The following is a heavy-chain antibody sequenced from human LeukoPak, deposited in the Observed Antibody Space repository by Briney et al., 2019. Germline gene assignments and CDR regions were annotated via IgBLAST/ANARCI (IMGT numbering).Heavy chain of an antibody. Sequence: SVKVSCKASGGTFSSYAISWVRQAPGQGLEWMGKIIPLFGTANYAQKFQGRVTITTDESTNTAYMKLSSLRSDDTAVYYCAIGEEQQPLDYWGQGTLVTVSS. CDR1: GGTFSSYA. D-gene: IGHD6-13*01. CDR3: AIGEEQQPLDY. J-gene: IGHJ4*02. V-gene: IGHV1-69*05. CDR2: IIPLFGTA.